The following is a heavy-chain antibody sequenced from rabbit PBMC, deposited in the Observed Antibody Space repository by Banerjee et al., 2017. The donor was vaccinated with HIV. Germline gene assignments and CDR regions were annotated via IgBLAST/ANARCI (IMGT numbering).Heavy chain of an antibody. CDR2: RNTYTSDT. CDR1: EFSFSSSYW. D-gene: IGHD4-1*01. V-gene: IGHV1S45*01. J-gene: IGHJ3*01. Sequence: QEQLVESGGGLVQPGASLTLTCTASEFSFSSSYWICWVRQAPGKGLEWIACRNTYTSDTAYASWAKGRFTISKTSSTTVTLQMTSLTAADTATYFCARGVWNRVWGDLWGQGTLVTVS. CDR3: ARGVWNRVWGDL.